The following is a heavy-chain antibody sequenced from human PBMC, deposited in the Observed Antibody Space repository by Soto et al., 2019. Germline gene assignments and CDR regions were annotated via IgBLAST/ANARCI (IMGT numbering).Heavy chain of an antibody. CDR1: GFTFSSYS. J-gene: IGHJ6*03. CDR3: AREDPYYYMDV. Sequence: PGGSLILSCAASGFTFSSYSMNWVRQAPGKGLEWVSYISSSSSTIYYADSVKGRFTISRDNAKNSLYLQMNSLRAEDTAVYYCAREDPYYYMDVWGKGTTVTVSS. CDR2: ISSSSSTI. V-gene: IGHV3-48*01.